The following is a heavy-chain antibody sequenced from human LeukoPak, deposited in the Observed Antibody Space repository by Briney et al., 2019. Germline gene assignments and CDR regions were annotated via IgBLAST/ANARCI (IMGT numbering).Heavy chain of an antibody. Sequence: ASVKVSCKASGYTFTSYYMHWVRQAPGQGLEWMGIINPSGGSTSYAQKFQGRVTMTRDTSTSTVYMELSSLKSEDTAVYYCARDFNLGYWKRPWGQGTLVTVSS. J-gene: IGHJ5*02. D-gene: IGHD1-1*01. V-gene: IGHV1-46*01. CDR1: GYTFTSYY. CDR2: INPSGGST. CDR3: ARDFNLGYWKRP.